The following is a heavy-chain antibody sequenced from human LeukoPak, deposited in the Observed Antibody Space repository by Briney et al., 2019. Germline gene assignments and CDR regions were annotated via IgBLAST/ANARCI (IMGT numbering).Heavy chain of an antibody. V-gene: IGHV1-8*03. J-gene: IGHJ4*02. CDR3: ARARPGVIEENFDY. CDR2: MNPNSGNT. Sequence: ASVKVSCKASGYTFTSYDINWVRQATGQGLEWMGWMNPNSGNTGYAQKFQGRVTITRNTSISTAYMELSRLRSEDTAVYYCARARPGVIEENFDYWGQGTLVTVSS. D-gene: IGHD3-10*01. CDR1: GYTFTSYD.